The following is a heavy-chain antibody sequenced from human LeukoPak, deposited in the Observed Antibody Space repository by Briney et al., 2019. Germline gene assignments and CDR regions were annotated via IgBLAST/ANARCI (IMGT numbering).Heavy chain of an antibody. J-gene: IGHJ4*02. D-gene: IGHD4-17*01. CDR3: AREHDYALDY. CDR2: IYSGGST. CDR1: GFTVNSNY. V-gene: IGHV3-53*01. Sequence: GGSLRLSCAASGFTVNSNYMSWVRQAPGKGLEWVSVIYSGGSTYYADSVKGRFTISRDNSKNTLYLQMNSLRAEDTAVYYCAREHDYALDYWGQGTLVTVSS.